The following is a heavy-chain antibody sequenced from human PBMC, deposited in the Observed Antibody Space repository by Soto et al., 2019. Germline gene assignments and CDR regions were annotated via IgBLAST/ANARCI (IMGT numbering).Heavy chain of an antibody. CDR1: GYTFTSYG. CDR3: ARALDLQLYDAFDM. J-gene: IGHJ3*02. V-gene: IGHV1-18*01. D-gene: IGHD1-7*01. CDR2: ISAYNGNT. Sequence: GASVKVSCKASGYTFTSYGISWVRQAPGQGLEWMGWISAYNGNTNYARKLQGRVTMTTDTSTSTAYMELRSLRSGDTAVYYCARALDLQLYDAFDMWGQVTMVTVSS.